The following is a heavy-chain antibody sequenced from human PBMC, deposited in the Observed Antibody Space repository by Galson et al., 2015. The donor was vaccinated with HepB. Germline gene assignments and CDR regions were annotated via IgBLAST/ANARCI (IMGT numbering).Heavy chain of an antibody. CDR3: AHSMIPPLSKLLRFQH. V-gene: IGHV2-5*02. CDR1: GFSLSTSGVG. D-gene: IGHD3-22*01. CDR2: IYWDDDK. Sequence: PALVKPTQTLTLTCTFSGFSLSTSGVGVGWIRQPPGKALEWLALIYWDDDKRYSPSLKSRLTITKDTSKNQVVLTMTNMDPVDTATYYCAHSMIPPLSKLLRFQHWGQGTLVTVSS. J-gene: IGHJ1*01.